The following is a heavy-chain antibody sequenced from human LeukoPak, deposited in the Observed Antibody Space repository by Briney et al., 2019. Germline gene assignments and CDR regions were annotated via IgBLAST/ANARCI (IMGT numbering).Heavy chain of an antibody. J-gene: IGHJ4*02. D-gene: IGHD2-15*01. CDR3: ARDLNGGGGCYYFDY. V-gene: IGHV1-69*05. CDR2: VIPIFGTA. CDR1: GGTFSSYA. Sequence: SVKVSCKASGGTFSSYAISWVRQAPGPGLEWMGGVIPIFGTANYAQKFQGRVTITTDESTSTPYMEPRSLITTIKAVYYCARDLNGGGGCYYFDYWRQKPLVTVSS.